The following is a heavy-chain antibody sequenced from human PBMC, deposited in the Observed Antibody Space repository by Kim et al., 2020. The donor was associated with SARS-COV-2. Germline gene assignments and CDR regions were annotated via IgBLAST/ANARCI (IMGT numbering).Heavy chain of an antibody. CDR3: AKDIAAHIVRGVIMTSYYFYYGMDV. V-gene: IGHV3-9*01. J-gene: IGHJ6*02. CDR2: ISWDSGNI. D-gene: IGHD3-10*01. Sequence: GGSLRLSCAASGFIFDDYAMHWVRQGPGKGLEWVSGISWDSGNIGYVDSVKGRFTISRDNAKNSLYLQMNSLRAEDSALYYCAKDIAAHIVRGVIMTSYYFYYGMDVWGQGTTVTVSS. CDR1: GFIFDDYA.